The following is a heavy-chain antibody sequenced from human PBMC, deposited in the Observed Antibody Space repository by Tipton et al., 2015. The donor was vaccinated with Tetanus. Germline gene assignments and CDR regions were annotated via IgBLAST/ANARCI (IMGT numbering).Heavy chain of an antibody. CDR1: GGSISSGGYY. V-gene: IGHV4-31*03. CDR2: IYYSGST. J-gene: IGHJ4*02. Sequence: GLVKPSQTLSLTCTVSGGSISSGGYYWSWIRQHPGKGLEWIGDIYYSGSTYYNPSIKNRVTISVDTSKNHFSLKLNSLTAADAAVYFCAREQARGPRGSNYLDRWGQGSLVTVSS. D-gene: IGHD3-10*01. CDR3: AREQARGPRGSNYLDR.